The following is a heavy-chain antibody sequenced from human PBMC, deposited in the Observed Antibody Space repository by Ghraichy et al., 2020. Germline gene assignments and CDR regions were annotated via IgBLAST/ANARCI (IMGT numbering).Heavy chain of an antibody. CDR3: AHRGGDSSGNYGYPAFDI. V-gene: IGHV2-5*02. CDR2: IYWDDDK. D-gene: IGHD6-19*01. J-gene: IGHJ3*02. Sequence: SGPTLVKPTQSPTLTCTVSGVSLTTGGVGVGWIRQPPGEALEWLALIYWDDDKRYSPSLKSRLTITRDTSKNQVALTVTDMDPVDTATYYCAHRGGDSSGNYGYPAFDIWGQGTVVTVSS. CDR1: GVSLTTGGVG.